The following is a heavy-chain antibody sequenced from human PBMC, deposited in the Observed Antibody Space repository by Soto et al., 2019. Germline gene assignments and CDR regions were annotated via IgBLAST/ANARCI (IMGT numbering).Heavy chain of an antibody. CDR2: INPNGGAT. J-gene: IGHJ6*03. Sequence: VQLAQSGAEVKKPGASVKVSCKTSGDSFNDYYIHWVRQAPGRGLEWMGWINPNGGATKYAQKFQGRVTVTRDTSIRTVYMELSSLRSDDTAVYYCARESGGATATLDYYYFYMDVWGKGTTVTVSS. V-gene: IGHV1-2*02. CDR1: GDSFNDYY. D-gene: IGHD5-12*01. CDR3: ARESGGATATLDYYYFYMDV.